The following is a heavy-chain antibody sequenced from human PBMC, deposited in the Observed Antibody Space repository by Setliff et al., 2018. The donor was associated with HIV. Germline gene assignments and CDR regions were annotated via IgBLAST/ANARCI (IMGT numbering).Heavy chain of an antibody. V-gene: IGHV1-69*06. CDR2: IIPIFETT. D-gene: IGHD3-3*01. CDR3: ARVFSSYGMDV. Sequence: SVKVSCKASGGTFGSYAISWVRQAPGQGLEWLGGIIPIFETTNYAQKFQGRVTITADKSTSTIYMELSSLRSDDTAVYYCARVFSSYGMDVWGQGTTVTVSS. CDR1: GGTFGSYA. J-gene: IGHJ6*02.